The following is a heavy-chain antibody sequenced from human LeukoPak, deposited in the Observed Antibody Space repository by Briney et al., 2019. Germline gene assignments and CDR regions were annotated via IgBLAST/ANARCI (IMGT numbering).Heavy chain of an antibody. J-gene: IGHJ5*02. CDR1: GGSFSGYY. V-gene: IGHV4-34*01. Sequence: SETLSLTCAVYGGSFSGYYWSWIRQPPGKGPEWIGEINHSGSTNYNPSLKSRVTISVDTSKNQFSLKLSSVTAADTAVYYCAGALVVPYNWFDPWGQGTLVTVSS. D-gene: IGHD2-2*01. CDR3: AGALVVPYNWFDP. CDR2: INHSGST.